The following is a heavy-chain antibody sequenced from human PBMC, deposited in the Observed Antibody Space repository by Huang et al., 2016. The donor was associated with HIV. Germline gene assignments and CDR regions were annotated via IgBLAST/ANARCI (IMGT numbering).Heavy chain of an antibody. CDR1: GGSISCSRYY. V-gene: IGHV4-39*01. J-gene: IGHJ6*03. D-gene: IGHD6-19*01. CDR3: ARGQSGPSQWLASLGNYYYYMDV. Sequence: QLQLQESGPGPVKPSATLSLTCSVSGGSISCSRYYWGWIRQPPGKGLEWIGSIDDSGDSHYSRARRSRGTISVDTSKSQFSRKLSSVTAADTAVYYCARGQSGPSQWLASLGNYYYYMDVWGKGTTVTVSS. CDR2: IDDSGDS.